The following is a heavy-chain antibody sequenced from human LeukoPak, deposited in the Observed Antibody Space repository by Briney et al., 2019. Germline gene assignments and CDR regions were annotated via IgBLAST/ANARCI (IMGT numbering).Heavy chain of an antibody. Sequence: GGSLRLSCAASGFTFSSYAMHWVRQAPGKGLEDVSAISSNGGSTYYANSVKGRFTISRDNSKNTLYLQMGSLRAEDMAVYYCARDHRPHYYDSSGYFLDAFDIWGQGTMVTVSS. CDR3: ARDHRPHYYDSSGYFLDAFDI. V-gene: IGHV3-64*01. CDR2: ISSNGGST. CDR1: GFTFSSYA. D-gene: IGHD3-22*01. J-gene: IGHJ3*02.